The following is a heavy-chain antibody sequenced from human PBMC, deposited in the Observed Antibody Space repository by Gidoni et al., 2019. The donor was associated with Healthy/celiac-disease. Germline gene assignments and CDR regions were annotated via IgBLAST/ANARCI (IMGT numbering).Heavy chain of an antibody. V-gene: IGHV4-39*01. CDR1: GGSISSSSYY. J-gene: IGHJ5*02. CDR3: ARLFIKGQRVTMSGWFDP. D-gene: IGHD3-10*01. Sequence: QLPLQESGPGLVKPSETLSLTCTVSGGSISSSSYYWGWIRRPPGKGLEWIGSIYYSGSTYYNPSLKSRVTISVDTSKNQFALKLSSVTAADTAVYYCARLFIKGQRVTMSGWFDPWGQGTLVTVSS. CDR2: IYYSGST.